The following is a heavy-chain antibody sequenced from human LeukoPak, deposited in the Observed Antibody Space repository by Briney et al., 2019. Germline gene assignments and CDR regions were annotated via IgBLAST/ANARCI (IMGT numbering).Heavy chain of an antibody. CDR2: IYYTGNT. J-gene: IGHJ4*02. Sequence: SETLSLTCTVSGVSISSSNSYWGWLRQPPGKGLEWIGSIYYTGNTYYNASLKSRVTICIDTSKNQISLRLTSVTATDTAMYYCARQTGSGLFTLPGGQGTLVTVSS. CDR1: GVSISSSNSY. CDR3: ARQTGSGLFTLP. D-gene: IGHD3/OR15-3a*01. V-gene: IGHV4-39*01.